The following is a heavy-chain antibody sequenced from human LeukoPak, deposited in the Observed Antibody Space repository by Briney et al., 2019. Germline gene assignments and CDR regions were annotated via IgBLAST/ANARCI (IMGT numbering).Heavy chain of an antibody. D-gene: IGHD2-2*02. CDR3: ASYCSSTSCYRGYFDY. CDR1: GSTFSSYS. Sequence: AGSLTLSCAASGSTFSSYSMNWVRQAPGTGLDWVSYISSSSSTIYYAASVKGRFTISRDNAKNSLYLQMNSLRAEDTAVYYCASYCSSTSCYRGYFDYWGQGTLVTVSS. J-gene: IGHJ4*02. V-gene: IGHV3-48*01. CDR2: ISSSSSTI.